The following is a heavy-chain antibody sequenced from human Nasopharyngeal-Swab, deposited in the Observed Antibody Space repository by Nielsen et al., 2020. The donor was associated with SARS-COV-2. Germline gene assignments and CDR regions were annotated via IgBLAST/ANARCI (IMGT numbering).Heavy chain of an antibody. CDR3: ARGGLRGGFDY. CDR2: ITSSSSKI. V-gene: IGHV3-21*01. Sequence: GESLKISCAASGFIFSSYSMNWVRQAPGKGLEWVASITSSSSKIYYADLVKGRFTISRDNAKNTLYLQMNSLRAEDTAVYYCARGGLRGGFDYWGQGTLVTVSS. CDR1: GFIFSSYS. D-gene: IGHD4-17*01. J-gene: IGHJ4*02.